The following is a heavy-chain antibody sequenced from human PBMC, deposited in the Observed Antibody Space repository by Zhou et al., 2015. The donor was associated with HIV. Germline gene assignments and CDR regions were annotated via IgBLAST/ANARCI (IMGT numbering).Heavy chain of an antibody. D-gene: IGHD2-21*02. CDR2: IIPIFGTA. V-gene: IGHV1-69*12. CDR3: ARDCGADCYCGADCYSHYYFDY. CDR1: GGTFSSYA. Sequence: QVQLVQSGAEVKKPGSSVKVSCKASGGTFSSYAISWVRQAPGQGLEWMGGIIPIFGTANYAQKFQGRVTITADESTSTAYMELSGLTSEDTAVYYCARDCGADCYCGADCYSHYYFDYWGQGTLVTVSS. J-gene: IGHJ4*02.